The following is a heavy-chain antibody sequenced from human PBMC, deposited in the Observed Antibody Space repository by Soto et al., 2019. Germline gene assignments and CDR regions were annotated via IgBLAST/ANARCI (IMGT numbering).Heavy chain of an antibody. V-gene: IGHV1-18*01. D-gene: IGHD3-3*01. CDR3: ARNYDFWSGYLDY. Sequence: ASVKVSCKASGYTFTSYGISWVRQAPGQGLEWMGWISAYNGNTNYAQKLQGRVTMTTDTSTSTAYIELRSLRSDDTAVYYCARNYDFWSGYLDYWGQGTLVTVSS. CDR1: GYTFTSYG. CDR2: ISAYNGNT. J-gene: IGHJ4*02.